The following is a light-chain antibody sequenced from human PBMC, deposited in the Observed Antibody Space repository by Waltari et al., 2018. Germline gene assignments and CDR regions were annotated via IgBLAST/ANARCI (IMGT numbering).Light chain of an antibody. V-gene: IGKV1-5*03. CDR2: KAS. CDR1: QSASSW. CDR3: QQYVSYPYT. Sequence: DIQMTRSPSTLSASVGNRVTITCRASQSASSWLAWYQQKPGKAPKLLIYKASSLEGGVPSRFSGSGSGTEFTLTISRVQPDDFATYYCQQYVSYPYTFGQGTKLEIK. J-gene: IGKJ2*01.